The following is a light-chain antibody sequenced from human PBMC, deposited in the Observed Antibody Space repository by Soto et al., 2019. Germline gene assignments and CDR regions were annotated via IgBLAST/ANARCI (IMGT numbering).Light chain of an antibody. Sequence: DIHMTQSPSTLSASVGDRVTITCRASQSLTMWLAWYQQKPGKAPNLVIYKTSSLESGVPSSFSGSVSGIEFPITISRLEHDYLATYYCYHWTDYAWTFGEGTKVEFK. CDR2: KTS. J-gene: IGKJ1*01. CDR3: YHWTDYAWT. V-gene: IGKV1-5*03. CDR1: QSLTMW.